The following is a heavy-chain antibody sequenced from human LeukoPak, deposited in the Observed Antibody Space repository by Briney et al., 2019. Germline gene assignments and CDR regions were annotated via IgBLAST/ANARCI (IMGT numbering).Heavy chain of an antibody. D-gene: IGHD3-16*01. Sequence: GGSLRLSCAASGFTFSSYSMNWVRQAPGKGLEWVSSISSSSSYMYYADSVKGRFTISRDNAKNSLYLQMNSLRAEDTAVYYCARAYALAHYYGMDVWGQGTTVTVSS. CDR2: ISSSSSYM. CDR1: GFTFSSYS. J-gene: IGHJ6*02. V-gene: IGHV3-21*01. CDR3: ARAYALAHYYGMDV.